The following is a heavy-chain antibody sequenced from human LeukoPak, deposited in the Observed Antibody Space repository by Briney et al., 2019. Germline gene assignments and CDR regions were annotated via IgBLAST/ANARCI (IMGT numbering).Heavy chain of an antibody. CDR1: GGSISSYY. Sequence: SETLSLTCTVSGGSISSYYWSWIRQPPGKGLEWIGYIYYSGSTNYNPSLKSRVTISVDTSKNQCSLKLSSVTAADTAVYYCAREHCSGGSCYSDDWGQGTLVTVSS. CDR3: AREHCSGGSCYSDD. J-gene: IGHJ4*02. V-gene: IGHV4-59*01. CDR2: IYYSGST. D-gene: IGHD2-15*01.